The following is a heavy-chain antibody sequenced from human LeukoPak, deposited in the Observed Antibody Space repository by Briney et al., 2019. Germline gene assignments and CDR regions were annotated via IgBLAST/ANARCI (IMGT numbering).Heavy chain of an antibody. D-gene: IGHD6-13*01. CDR3: ARDLAIAAAGTDYFDF. V-gene: IGHV3-66*01. CDR2: INSPGST. J-gene: IGHJ4*02. CDR1: GFTVSGSY. Sequence: GGSLRLSCAASGFTVSGSYMSWVRQAPGKALEWVSLINSPGSTYYADSVKGRFTISRDNAKNSLYLQMNSLRAEDTAVYYCARDLAIAAAGTDYFDFWGQGTLVTVSS.